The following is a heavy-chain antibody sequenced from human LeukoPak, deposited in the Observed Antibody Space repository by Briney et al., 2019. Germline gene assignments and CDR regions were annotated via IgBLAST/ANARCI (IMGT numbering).Heavy chain of an antibody. D-gene: IGHD6-13*01. Sequence: GASVKVSCKASGGTFSSYAISWVRQAPGQGLEWMGGIIPIFGTANYAQKFQGRVTITTDESTSTAYMELSSLRSEDTAVYYCARVLDSSSLGTNWFDPWGQGTLVTVSS. J-gene: IGHJ5*02. V-gene: IGHV1-69*05. CDR3: ARVLDSSSLGTNWFDP. CDR2: IIPIFGTA. CDR1: GGTFSSYA.